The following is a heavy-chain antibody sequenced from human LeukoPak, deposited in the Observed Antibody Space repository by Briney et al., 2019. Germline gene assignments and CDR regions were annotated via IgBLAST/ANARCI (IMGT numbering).Heavy chain of an antibody. CDR1: GGSISSSSYY. CDR2: IYYSGSS. V-gene: IGHV4-39*07. CDR3: ARGIGYSSSWPLDY. Sequence: SETLSLTCTVSGGSISSSSYYWGWIRQPPGKGLEWIGSIYYSGSSYYNPSLKSRVTISVDTSKNQFSLKLSSVTAADTAVYYCARGIGYSSSWPLDYWGQGTLVTVSS. J-gene: IGHJ4*02. D-gene: IGHD6-13*01.